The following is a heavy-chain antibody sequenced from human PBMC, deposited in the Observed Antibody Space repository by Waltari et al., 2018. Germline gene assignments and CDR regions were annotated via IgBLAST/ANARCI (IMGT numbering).Heavy chain of an antibody. D-gene: IGHD6-6*01. CDR1: GFTFSSYW. Sequence: EVQLVESGGGLVQPGGSLRLSCAASGFTFSSYWMSWVRQAPGKGLEWVANIKQDGSGKYYVDSVKGRFTISRDNAKNSLYLQMNSLRAEDTAVYYCARDRGKSSLGLFDYWGQGTLVTVSS. CDR2: IKQDGSGK. V-gene: IGHV3-7*01. J-gene: IGHJ4*02. CDR3: ARDRGKSSLGLFDY.